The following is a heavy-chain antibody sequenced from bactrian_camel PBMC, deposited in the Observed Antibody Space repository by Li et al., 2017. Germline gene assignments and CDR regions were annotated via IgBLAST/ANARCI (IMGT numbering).Heavy chain of an antibody. J-gene: IGHJ6*01. CDR3: ATSRFRCGYGGTEYTPSRFDT. V-gene: IGHV3S31*01. D-gene: IGHD2*01. CDR1: GFTIITGR. CDR2: IYPGTGTT. Sequence: DVQLVESGGDWVQTGGSLRLSCEVSGFTIITGRLGWFRQRPGKEREAVVGIYPGTGTTYYADSVKGRFTVSLDNAKNTLYLQMNSLKPEDTAMYYCATSRFRCGYGGTEYTPSRFDTWGQGTQVTVS.